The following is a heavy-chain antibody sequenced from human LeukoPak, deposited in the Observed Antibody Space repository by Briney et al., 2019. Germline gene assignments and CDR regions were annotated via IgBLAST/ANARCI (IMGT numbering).Heavy chain of an antibody. CDR3: ARVPCSSTSCYRRLAFDI. D-gene: IGHD2-2*01. Sequence: SETLSLTCAVSGGSISSGGYSWSWIRQPPGKGLEWIGYIYYSGSTNYNPSLKSRVTISVDTSKNQFSLKLSSVTAADTAVYYCARVPCSSTSCYRRLAFDIWGQGTMVTVSS. CDR2: IYYSGST. J-gene: IGHJ3*02. V-gene: IGHV4-61*08. CDR1: GGSISSGGYS.